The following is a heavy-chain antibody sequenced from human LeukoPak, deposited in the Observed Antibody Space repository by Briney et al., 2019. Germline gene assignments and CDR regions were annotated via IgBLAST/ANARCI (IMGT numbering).Heavy chain of an antibody. J-gene: IGHJ4*02. CDR1: GGSISSYY. Sequence: SEPLSLTCTVSGGSISSYYWSWIRQPPGKGLEWIGYIYYSGSTNYNPSLKSRVTISVDTSKNQFSLKLSSVTAADTAVYYCARGRQLDYWGQGTLVTVSS. D-gene: IGHD2-2*01. V-gene: IGHV4-59*12. CDR3: ARGRQLDY. CDR2: IYYSGST.